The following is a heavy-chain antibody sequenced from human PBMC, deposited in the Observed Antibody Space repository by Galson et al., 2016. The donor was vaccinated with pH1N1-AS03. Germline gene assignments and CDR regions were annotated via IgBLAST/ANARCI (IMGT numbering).Heavy chain of an antibody. J-gene: IGHJ6*03. CDR2: ITQDENEK. CDR1: GFTFKSYW. V-gene: IGHV3-7*03. D-gene: IGHD2-21*02. CDR3: ARESTGTEHIVVVTGRYGYYYMDV. Sequence: SLRLSCAASGFTFKSYWMSWVRQAPGKGLEWVANITQDENEKYCVDSVKGRFTISRDNAKNSLYLEMNSLRAEDTALYYCARESTGTEHIVVVTGRYGYYYMDVWGKGTTVTVSS.